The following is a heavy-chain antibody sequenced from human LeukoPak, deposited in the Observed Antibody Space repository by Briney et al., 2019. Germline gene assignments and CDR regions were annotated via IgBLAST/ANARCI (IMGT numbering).Heavy chain of an antibody. Sequence: GGSLSLSCAASGFTFSSYAMHWVRQAPGKGLEWVAVISYDGSNKYYADSVKGRFTISRDNSKNTLYLQMNSLRAEDTAVYYCARGIRITIFGVVIGTNWFDPWGQGTLVTVSS. CDR2: ISYDGSNK. V-gene: IGHV3-30*04. J-gene: IGHJ5*02. CDR1: GFTFSSYA. CDR3: ARGIRITIFGVVIGTNWFDP. D-gene: IGHD3-3*01.